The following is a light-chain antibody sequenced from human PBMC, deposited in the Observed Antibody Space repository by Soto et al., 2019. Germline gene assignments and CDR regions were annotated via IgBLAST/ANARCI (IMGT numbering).Light chain of an antibody. J-gene: IGKJ4*01. CDR3: QQYNNWPPIT. CDR1: QSVSSSY. Sequence: EIVLTQSPGTLSLPPGERATLSCRASQSVSSSYLAWYQHKPGQAPRLLVYAASSRAIGIPDRFSGSGSGTEFTLTISSLQSEDFAVYYCQQYNNWPPITCGGGTKVDIK. V-gene: IGKV3-20*01. CDR2: AAS.